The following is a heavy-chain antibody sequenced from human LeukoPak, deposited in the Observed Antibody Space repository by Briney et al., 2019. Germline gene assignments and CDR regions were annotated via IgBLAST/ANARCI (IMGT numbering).Heavy chain of an antibody. CDR2: ISGSGGST. Sequence: GGSLRLSCAASGLTFSSYAMSWVRQAPGKGLEWVSAISGSGGSTYYADSVKGRFTISRDNSKNTLYLQMNSLRAEDTAVYYCAKGNTYYYDSSGQWGQGTLVTVSS. V-gene: IGHV3-23*01. D-gene: IGHD3-22*01. CDR1: GLTFSSYA. CDR3: AKGNTYYYDSSGQ. J-gene: IGHJ4*02.